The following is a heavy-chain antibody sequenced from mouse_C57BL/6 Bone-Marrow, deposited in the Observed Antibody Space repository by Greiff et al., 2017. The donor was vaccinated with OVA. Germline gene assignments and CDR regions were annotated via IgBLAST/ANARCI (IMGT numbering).Heavy chain of an antibody. V-gene: IGHV1-54*01. D-gene: IGHD6-1*01. Sequence: QVQLQQSGAELVRPGTSVKVSCKASGYAFTNYLIEWVKQRPGQGLEWIGVINPGSGGTNYNEKFKGKATLTADKSSSTAYMQLSSLTSEDAAVYFCARVRPTGPSVDYWGQGTSVTVSS. CDR3: ARVRPTGPSVDY. J-gene: IGHJ4*01. CDR2: INPGSGGT. CDR1: GYAFTNYL.